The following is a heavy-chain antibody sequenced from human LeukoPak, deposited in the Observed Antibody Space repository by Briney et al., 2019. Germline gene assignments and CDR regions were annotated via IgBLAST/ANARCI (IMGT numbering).Heavy chain of an antibody. Sequence: GGSLRLSCAASGFTFDDYGTSWVRQAPGKGLEWVSGINWNGGSTGYADSVKGRFTISRDNAKNSPYLQMNSLRAEDTALYYCARDLLGGNSGGYFDYWGQGTLVTVSS. CDR1: GFTFDDYG. CDR2: INWNGGST. V-gene: IGHV3-20*04. CDR3: ARDLLGGNSGGYFDY. J-gene: IGHJ4*02. D-gene: IGHD4-23*01.